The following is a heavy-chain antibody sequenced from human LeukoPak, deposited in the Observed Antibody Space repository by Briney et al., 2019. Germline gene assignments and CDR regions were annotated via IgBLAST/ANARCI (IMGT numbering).Heavy chain of an antibody. CDR3: ARRAGYNYYFDY. CDR1: GFTFSGYS. D-gene: IGHD5-24*01. CDR2: ISASSSYI. Sequence: GGSLRLSCAAPGFTFSGYSMNWVRQAPGKGLGWVSSISASSSYIYYADSVKGRFTISRDNAKNSLYLQMNSLRAEDTAVYYCARRAGYNYYFDYWGQGALVTVSS. V-gene: IGHV3-21*01. J-gene: IGHJ4*02.